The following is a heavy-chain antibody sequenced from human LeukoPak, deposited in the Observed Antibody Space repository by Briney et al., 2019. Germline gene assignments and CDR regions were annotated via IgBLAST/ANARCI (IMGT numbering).Heavy chain of an antibody. Sequence: SVKVSCKASGGTFSSYAISWVRQAPGQGLGWMGGIIPIFGTANYAQRFQGRVTITADESTSTAYMELSSLRSEDTAVYYCAREGLRYFDYWGQGTLVTVSS. CDR3: AREGLRYFDY. CDR1: GGTFSSYA. V-gene: IGHV1-69*13. D-gene: IGHD5/OR15-5a*01. J-gene: IGHJ4*02. CDR2: IIPIFGTA.